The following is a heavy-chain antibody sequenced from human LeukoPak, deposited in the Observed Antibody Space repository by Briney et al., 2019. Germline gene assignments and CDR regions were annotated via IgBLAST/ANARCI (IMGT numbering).Heavy chain of an antibody. V-gene: IGHV3-20*04. D-gene: IGHD3-16*01. CDR2: INWNGGST. CDR1: GFTFDDYG. J-gene: IGHJ6*03. Sequence: GGSLRLSCAASGFTFDDYGMSWVRQAPGKGLEWVSGINWNGGSTGYADSVKGRFTISRDNAKNSLFLQMSSLRADDTAIYYCARAGELRCMDVWGKGTAVTVSS. CDR3: ARAGELRCMDV.